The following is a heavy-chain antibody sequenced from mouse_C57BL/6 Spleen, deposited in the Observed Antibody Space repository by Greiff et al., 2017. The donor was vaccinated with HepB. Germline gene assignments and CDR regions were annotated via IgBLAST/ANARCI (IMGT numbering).Heavy chain of an antibody. D-gene: IGHD1-1*01. V-gene: IGHV1-22*01. J-gene: IGHJ1*03. CDR3: ARVYGSSRYFDV. Sequence: EVQLQQSGPELVKPGASVKMSCKASGYTFTDYNMHWVKQSHGKSLEWIGYINPNNGGTSYNQKFKGKATLTVNKSSSTAYMALRSLTSEDSAVYYCARVYGSSRYFDVWGTGTTVTVSS. CDR1: GYTFTDYN. CDR2: INPNNGGT.